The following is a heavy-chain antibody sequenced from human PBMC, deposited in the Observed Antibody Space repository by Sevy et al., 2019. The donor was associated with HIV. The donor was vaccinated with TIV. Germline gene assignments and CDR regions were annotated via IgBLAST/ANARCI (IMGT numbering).Heavy chain of an antibody. CDR1: GFTFSSYG. CDR2: ISYDGSNK. J-gene: IGHJ6*02. V-gene: IGHV3-30*18. Sequence: GGSLRLSCAASGFTFSSYGMHWVRQAPGKGLEWVAVISYDGSNKYYADSVKGRFTISRDNSKNTLYLQMNSLRAEDTAVYYCAKDNTVGTIFGVTGGMDVWGQGTTVTVSS. CDR3: AKDNTVGTIFGVTGGMDV. D-gene: IGHD3-3*01.